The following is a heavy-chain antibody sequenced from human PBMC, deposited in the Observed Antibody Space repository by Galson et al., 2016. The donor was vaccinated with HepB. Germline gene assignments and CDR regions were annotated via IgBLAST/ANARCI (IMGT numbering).Heavy chain of an antibody. CDR3: ARVFGADYGGIWYSDL. CDR1: GFILTNYW. Sequence: SLSLSCAVSGFILTNYWMTWVRQAPGKGLEWVAIIKEDGSEKYYVGSVEGRFTISRDNPKNSVYLQMTSLRAEDTALYYCARVFGADYGGIWYSDLWGRGTLVTVSS. V-gene: IGHV3-7*01. J-gene: IGHJ2*01. D-gene: IGHD4-23*01. CDR2: IKEDGSEK.